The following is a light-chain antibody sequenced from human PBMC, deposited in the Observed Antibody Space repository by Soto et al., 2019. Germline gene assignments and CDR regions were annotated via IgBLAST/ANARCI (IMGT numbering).Light chain of an antibody. Sequence: QSVLTQPPSSSGTPGQRVTVSCSGSSSNIGSNTVNWYQQLPGTAPKLLIYSNNQRPSGVPDRFSGSKSGTSASLAISGRQSEDEAEYYCAAWDDSLRVFGGGPKLTVL. CDR2: SNN. J-gene: IGLJ2*01. CDR1: SSNIGSNT. V-gene: IGLV1-44*01. CDR3: AAWDDSLRV.